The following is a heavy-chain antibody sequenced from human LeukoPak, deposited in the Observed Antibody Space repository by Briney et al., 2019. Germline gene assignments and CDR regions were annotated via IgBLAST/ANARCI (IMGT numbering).Heavy chain of an antibody. CDR3: ARKSAARKTSEFDY. J-gene: IGHJ4*02. CDR2: INPNSGGT. CDR1: GYXFSGYY. V-gene: IGHV1-2*02. Sequence: GASVKVSCKASGYXFSGYYMNWVRQAPGQGLEWMGWINPNSGGTKYAQKFQGRVTMTSDTSISTAYMELSSLISDDTAVYYCARKSAARKTSEFDYWGQGTLVTVSS. D-gene: IGHD6-6*01.